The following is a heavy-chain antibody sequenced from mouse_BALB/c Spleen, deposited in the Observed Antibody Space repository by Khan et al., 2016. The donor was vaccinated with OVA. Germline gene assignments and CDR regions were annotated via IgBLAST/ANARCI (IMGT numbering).Heavy chain of an antibody. Sequence: VQLQESGAELAKPGASVKMSCKASGYTFTTYWMHWVKQRPGQGLEWIGYINPTSGYTDYNDKFKYRATLSADKSSSTAYMQLNSLTSEDSAVYYCTRDRIDYWGQGTTLTVSS. CDR2: INPTSGYT. V-gene: IGHV1-7*01. CDR1: GYTFTTYW. CDR3: TRDRIDY. J-gene: IGHJ2*01.